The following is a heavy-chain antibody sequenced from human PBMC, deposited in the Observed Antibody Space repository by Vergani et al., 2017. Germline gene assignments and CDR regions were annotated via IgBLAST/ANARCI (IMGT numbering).Heavy chain of an antibody. V-gene: IGHV3-30*02. CDR2: IRYDGSSE. J-gene: IGHJ6*02. Sequence: QVQLVESGGGVVQPGGSLRLSCIASGFTFRIYSMHWVRQAPGKGLEWVSFIRYDGSSEYYGDSVKGRFTISRDKSQNTVNLQMNSLRTEDTAVYFCANSVIAGNVGVAYFGMDVWGRGTTVTVSS. D-gene: IGHD2/OR15-2a*01. CDR1: GFTFRIYS. CDR3: ANSVIAGNVGVAYFGMDV.